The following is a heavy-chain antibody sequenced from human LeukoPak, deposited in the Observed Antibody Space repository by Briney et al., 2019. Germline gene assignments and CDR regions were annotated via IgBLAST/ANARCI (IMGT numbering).Heavy chain of an antibody. CDR2: IYYSGST. CDR1: GGSISSYY. J-gene: IGHJ5*02. V-gene: IGHV4-59*01. D-gene: IGHD6-13*01. Sequence: SETLSLTCTVSGGSISSYYWSWIRQPPGKGLEWIGYIYYSGSTNYNPSLKRRVTISVDTSKNQFSQKLSSVTAADTAVYYCARVAQIHGYSGSWYWFPWGQGTLVTVSS. CDR3: ARVAQIHGYSGSWYWFP.